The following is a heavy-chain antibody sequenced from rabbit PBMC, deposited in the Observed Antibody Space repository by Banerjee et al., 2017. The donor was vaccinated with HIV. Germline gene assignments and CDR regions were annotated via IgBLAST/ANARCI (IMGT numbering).Heavy chain of an antibody. Sequence: QEQLVESGGGLVQPEGSLTLTCKASGFDFSNNVLCWVRQAPGKGLEWIACINSNTGNTVYASWAKGPFTISKTSSTTVTLQITSLTAADTATYFCARDLAGVIGWNFNLWGPGTLVTVS. CDR2: INSNTGNT. CDR1: GFDFSNNVL. D-gene: IGHD4-1*01. V-gene: IGHV1S45*01. CDR3: ARDLAGVIGWNFNL. J-gene: IGHJ4*01.